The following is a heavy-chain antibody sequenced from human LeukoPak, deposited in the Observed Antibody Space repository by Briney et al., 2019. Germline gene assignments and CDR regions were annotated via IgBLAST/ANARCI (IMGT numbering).Heavy chain of an antibody. CDR2: IQQDGSEK. CDR1: GFTFSSYG. J-gene: IGHJ3*02. CDR3: AKEGGYSYGFGIGDDALDI. V-gene: IGHV3-7*01. D-gene: IGHD5-18*01. Sequence: GGSLRLSCAASGFTFSSYGMHWVRQAPGKGLEWVANIQQDGSEKYYVDSVKGRFSISRYNPNNTLFLQMNSLRAEDTAVYYCAKEGGYSYGFGIGDDALDIWGQGTMVTVSS.